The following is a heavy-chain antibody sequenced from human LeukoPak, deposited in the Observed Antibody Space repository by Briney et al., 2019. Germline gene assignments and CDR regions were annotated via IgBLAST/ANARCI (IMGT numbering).Heavy chain of an antibody. J-gene: IGHJ4*02. CDR3: ARGNSGYYGSGSICDY. V-gene: IGHV4-34*01. D-gene: IGHD3-10*01. CDR1: GGSFSGYY. Sequence: SETLSLTCAVYGGSFSGYYWSWIRQPPGKGLEWIGEINHSGSTIYNPSLKSRVTISVDTSKNQFSLKLSSVTAADTAVYYCARGNSGYYGSGSICDYWGQGTLGTVSS. CDR2: INHSGST.